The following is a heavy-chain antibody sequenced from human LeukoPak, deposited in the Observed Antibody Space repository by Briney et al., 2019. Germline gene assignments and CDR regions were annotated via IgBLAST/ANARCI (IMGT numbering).Heavy chain of an antibody. CDR3: ARRPIVGATDWFDP. J-gene: IGHJ5*02. Sequence: ASVKVSCKASGYTSTSYGISWVRQAPGQGLEWMGWISAYNGNTNYAQKLQGRVTMTTDTSTSTAYMELRSLRSDDTAVYYCARRPIVGATDWFDPWGQGTLVTVSS. D-gene: IGHD1-26*01. CDR2: ISAYNGNT. V-gene: IGHV1-18*01. CDR1: GYTSTSYG.